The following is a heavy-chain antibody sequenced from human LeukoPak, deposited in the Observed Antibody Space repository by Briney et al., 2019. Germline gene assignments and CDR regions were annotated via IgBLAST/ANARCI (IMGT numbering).Heavy chain of an antibody. CDR1: GFTFSHYS. V-gene: IGHV3-30-3*01. J-gene: IGHJ4*02. Sequence: PGRSLRLSCAASGFTFSHYSMHWVRQAPGKGLEWVAVISYDGSDKSYADSVKGRFTVSRDNSKNTLYLQMNSLRAEDTAVYSCARDLANSYLLDYWGQGTLVSVSS. D-gene: IGHD1/OR15-1a*01. CDR2: ISYDGSDK. CDR3: ARDLANSYLLDY.